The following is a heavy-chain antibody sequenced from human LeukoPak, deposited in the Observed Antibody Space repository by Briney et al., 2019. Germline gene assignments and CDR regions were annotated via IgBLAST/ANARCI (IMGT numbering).Heavy chain of an antibody. CDR1: GFTFSSYG. CDR2: IRYDGSNK. J-gene: IGHJ3*02. D-gene: IGHD3-16*02. V-gene: IGHV3-30*02. CDR3: AKLNVWGSYRSYDAFDI. Sequence: GGSLRLSCAASGFTFSSYGMHWVRQAPGKGLEWVAFIRYDGSNKYYADSVKGRFTISRDNSKNTLYLQMNSLRAEDTAVYYCAKLNVWGSYRSYDAFDIWGQGTMVTVSP.